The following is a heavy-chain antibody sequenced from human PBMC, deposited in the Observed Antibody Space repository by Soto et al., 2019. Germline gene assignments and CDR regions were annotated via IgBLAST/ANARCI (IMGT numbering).Heavy chain of an antibody. CDR3: AREGEWSPTDHDAFDI. V-gene: IGHV4-59*01. CDR1: VGSISSYY. CDR2: IYYSGST. D-gene: IGHD2-8*01. J-gene: IGHJ3*02. Sequence: SETLSVTCAVSVGSISSYYWSWMRQPPGKGLEWIGYIYYSGSTNYNPSLKSRVTISVDTSKNQFSLKLSSVTAADTAVYYCAREGEWSPTDHDAFDIWGQGTMVTVSS.